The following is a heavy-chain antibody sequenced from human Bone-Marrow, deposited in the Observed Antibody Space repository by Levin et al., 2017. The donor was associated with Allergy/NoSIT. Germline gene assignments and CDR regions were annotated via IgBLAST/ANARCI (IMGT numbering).Heavy chain of an antibody. Sequence: SQTLSLTCAVYGGSFSGYYWSWIRQPPGKGLEWIGEINHSGSTNYNPSLKSRVTISVDTSKNQFSLKLSSVTAADTAVYYCARGGRLRDWGQGTLVTVSS. D-gene: IGHD5-12*01. J-gene: IGHJ4*02. V-gene: IGHV4-34*01. CDR3: ARGGRLRD. CDR2: INHSGST. CDR1: GGSFSGYY.